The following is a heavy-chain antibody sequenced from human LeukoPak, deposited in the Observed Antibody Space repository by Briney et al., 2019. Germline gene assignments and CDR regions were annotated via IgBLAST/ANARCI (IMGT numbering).Heavy chain of an antibody. J-gene: IGHJ3*02. CDR1: GFTFSSYW. D-gene: IGHD3-22*01. CDR2: MKQGGSEK. Sequence: GGSLRLSCAASGFTFSSYWMSWVRQAPGKGLEWVANMKQGGSEKYYVDSVKGRFTISRDNAKNSLYLQMNSLRAEDTAVYYCARGQYYYDSSGYYPSSPDAFDIWGQGTMVTVSS. CDR3: ARGQYYYDSSGYYPSSPDAFDI. V-gene: IGHV3-7*01.